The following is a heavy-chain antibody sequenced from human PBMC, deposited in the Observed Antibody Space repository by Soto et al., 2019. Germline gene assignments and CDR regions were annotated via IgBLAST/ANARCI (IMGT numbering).Heavy chain of an antibody. J-gene: IGHJ6*02. CDR1: GGTFSSYA. V-gene: IGHV1-69*13. Sequence: SVKVSCKASGGTFSSYAISWVRQAPGQGLEWMGGIIPIFGTANYAQKFQGRVTITADESTSTAYMELSSLRSEDTAVYYCARNNIAARFLHYYYGMDVWGQGTTVTVSS. CDR3: ARNNIAARFLHYYYGMDV. D-gene: IGHD6-6*01. CDR2: IIPIFGTA.